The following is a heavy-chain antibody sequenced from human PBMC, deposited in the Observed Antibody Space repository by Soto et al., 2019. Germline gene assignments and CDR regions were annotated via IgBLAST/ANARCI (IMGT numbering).Heavy chain of an antibody. D-gene: IGHD6-6*01. Sequence: QVQLQESGPGLVKPSQTLSLTCTVSGGSISSGDYYWSWIRQPPGKGLEWIGYIYPSGSTYYNPSLKSRVTISVNTSKNQFSLKLSSVTAADTAVYYCDRERPDGARLDPWGQGTLVTVSS. J-gene: IGHJ5*02. CDR3: DRERPDGARLDP. V-gene: IGHV4-30-4*01. CDR1: GGSISSGDYY. CDR2: IYPSGST.